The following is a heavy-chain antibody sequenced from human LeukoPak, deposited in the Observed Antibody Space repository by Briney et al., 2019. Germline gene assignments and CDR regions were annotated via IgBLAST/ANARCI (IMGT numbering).Heavy chain of an antibody. D-gene: IGHD3-22*01. J-gene: IGHJ3*02. CDR3: ARVGYYYDTPHGAFDI. CDR1: GYTFTGYY. V-gene: IGHV1-2*02. Sequence: ASVKVSCKASGYTFTGYYMHWVRQAPGQGLEWMGWINPNSGGTNYAQKFQGRVTMTRDTSISTAYMELSRLRSDDTAVYYCARVGYYYDTPHGAFDIWGQGTMVTVSS. CDR2: INPNSGGT.